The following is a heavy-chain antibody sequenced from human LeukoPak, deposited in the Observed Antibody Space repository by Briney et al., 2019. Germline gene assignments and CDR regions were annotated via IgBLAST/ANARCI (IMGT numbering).Heavy chain of an antibody. V-gene: IGHV3-23*01. D-gene: IGHD2-2*01. CDR3: AKDAPVNIVVVPAANS. CDR1: GFTFSSYA. Sequence: GGSLRLSCAASGFTFSSYAMTWVRQGPGKGLEWVSDISGGGGSTYYADSVKGRFTISRDNSKNTLYLQMNSLRAEDTAVYYCAKDAPVNIVVVPAANSWGQGTLVTVSS. CDR2: ISGGGGST. J-gene: IGHJ4*02.